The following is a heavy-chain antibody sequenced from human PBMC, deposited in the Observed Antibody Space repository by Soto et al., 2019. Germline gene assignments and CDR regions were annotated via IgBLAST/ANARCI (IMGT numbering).Heavy chain of an antibody. CDR2: ISYDGSNK. Sequence: GGSLRLSCAASGFTFSSYGMHWVRQAPGKGLEWVAVISYDGSNKYYADSVKGRFTISRDNSKNTLYLQMNSLRAEDTAVYYCEKDHSPYSGSFSFDYWGQGTLVTVYS. D-gene: IGHD1-26*01. CDR1: GFTFSSYG. CDR3: EKDHSPYSGSFSFDY. V-gene: IGHV3-30*18. J-gene: IGHJ4*02.